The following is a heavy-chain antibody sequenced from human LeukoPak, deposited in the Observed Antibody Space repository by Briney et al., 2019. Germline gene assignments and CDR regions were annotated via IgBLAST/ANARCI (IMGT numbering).Heavy chain of an antibody. CDR1: GFTFSSYS. D-gene: IGHD3-16*01. CDR2: ISSSSSYI. Sequence: PGGSLRLSCAASGFTFSSYSMNWVRQAPVKGLEWVSSISSSSSYIYYADSVKGRFTISRDNAKNSLYLQMNSLRAEDTAVYYCARPPGGGYQFWGQGTLVTVSS. CDR3: ARPPGGGYQF. V-gene: IGHV3-21*01. J-gene: IGHJ4*02.